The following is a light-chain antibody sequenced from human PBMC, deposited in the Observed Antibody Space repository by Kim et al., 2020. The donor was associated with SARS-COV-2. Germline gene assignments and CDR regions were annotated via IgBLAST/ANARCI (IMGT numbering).Light chain of an antibody. V-gene: IGLV3-9*01. J-gene: IGLJ3*02. CDR3: QVWDSSTAV. CDR2: RDS. CDR1: SLGSKN. Sequence: SVALGQTARITCGGNSLGSKNVPCYQQKPVQAPVLVIYRDSNRPSGIPERFSGSNSGNTATLTISRAQAGDEADYYCQVWDSSTAVFGGGTQLTVL.